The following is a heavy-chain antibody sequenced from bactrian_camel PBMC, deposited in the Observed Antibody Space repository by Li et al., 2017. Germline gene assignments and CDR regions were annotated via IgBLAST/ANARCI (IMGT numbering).Heavy chain of an antibody. V-gene: IGHV3S26*01. J-gene: IGHJ4*01. D-gene: IGHD3*01. CDR3: AAGRPGASCAVDFGQKTFI. CDR2: VDSDGKT. Sequence: QLVESGGGSVQAGGSLRLSCVVSGYTYSGYCMGWFRQAPGKEREGVATVDSDGKTTYGDSVKGRFTISRDDANNALLLQMTSLKPEDTAMYYCAAGRPGASCAVDFGQKTFIIGAREPRSPSP. CDR1: GYTYSGYC.